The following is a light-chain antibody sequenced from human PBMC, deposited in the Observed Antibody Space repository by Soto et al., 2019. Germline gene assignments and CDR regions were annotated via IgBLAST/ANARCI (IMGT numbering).Light chain of an antibody. Sequence: DVQMSKSPSTLSASVGDIVTINFRASQNISNWLAWYQQKAGKAPKLLIYDVSSLQSGVPSRFSGSGSGTEFTLTISSLQPDDFATYYCQHYKMYSPWTFGQGTKVDI. CDR3: QHYKMYSPWT. CDR2: DVS. J-gene: IGKJ1*01. V-gene: IGKV1-5*01. CDR1: QNISNW.